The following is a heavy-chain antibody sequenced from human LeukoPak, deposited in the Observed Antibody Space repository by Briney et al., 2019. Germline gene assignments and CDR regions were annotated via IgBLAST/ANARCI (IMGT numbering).Heavy chain of an antibody. J-gene: IGHJ4*02. Sequence: PSETLSLTGTVSGGSIDSYYWSWIRQPPGRGLEWIGYIYYTGSTEYHPSLKSRVTISLDTSKNQFSLKLTSVTAADTAVYYCARVYQSAEYYFDYWGQGNLVSVSS. CDR2: IYYTGST. D-gene: IGHD2-2*01. CDR3: ARVYQSAEYYFDY. CDR1: GGSIDSYY. V-gene: IGHV4-59*01.